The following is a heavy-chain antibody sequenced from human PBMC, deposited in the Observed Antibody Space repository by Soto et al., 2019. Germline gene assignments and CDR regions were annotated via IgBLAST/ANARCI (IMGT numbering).Heavy chain of an antibody. J-gene: IGHJ5*02. V-gene: IGHV4-34*01. D-gene: IGHD1-1*01. Sequence: SETLSLTCAVYGGSFSGYYWSWIRQPPGKGLEWIGEINHSGSTNYNPSLKSRVTISVDTSKNQFSLKLTSVTAADTAVYYCARGGDHDTTPAHPWGQGILVTVS. CDR2: INHSGST. CDR3: ARGGDHDTTPAHP. CDR1: GGSFSGYY.